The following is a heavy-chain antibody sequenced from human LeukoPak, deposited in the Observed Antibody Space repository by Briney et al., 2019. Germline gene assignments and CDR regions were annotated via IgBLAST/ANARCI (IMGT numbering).Heavy chain of an antibody. CDR1: GFTFSGSP. CDR2: IRSKADNYAT. Sequence: GGSLRLSCAASGFTFSGSPILWVRQASGKGLEWVGRIRSKADNYATAYAASVRGRFTISRDDSKNTAYLQLNSLKTEDTAVYYCTQSNYWGQGALVTVSS. V-gene: IGHV3-73*01. CDR3: TQSNY. J-gene: IGHJ4*02.